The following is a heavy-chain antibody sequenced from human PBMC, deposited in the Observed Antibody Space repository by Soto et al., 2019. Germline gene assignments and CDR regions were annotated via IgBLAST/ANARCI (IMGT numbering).Heavy chain of an antibody. CDR1: GFTFSSYG. V-gene: IGHV3-33*01. CDR3: ARDDRTNYGSGSFPFDY. D-gene: IGHD3-10*01. CDR2: IWYDGSNK. Sequence: QVQLVESGGGVVQPGRSLRLSCAASGFTFSSYGMHWVRQAPGKGLEWVAVIWYDGSNKWYADSVKGRFTISRDNSKNKLFLPMNSLRAEDTAVYYCARDDRTNYGSGSFPFDYWGQGTLVTVPS. J-gene: IGHJ4*02.